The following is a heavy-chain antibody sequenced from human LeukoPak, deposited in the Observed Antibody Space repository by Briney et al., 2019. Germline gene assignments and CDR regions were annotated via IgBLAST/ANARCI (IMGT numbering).Heavy chain of an antibody. CDR3: ANRDYSETSGYYWSWFDP. D-gene: IGHD3-22*01. CDR2: IYYSGGT. CDR1: GGSISSSSYY. Sequence: PSETLSLTCTVSGGSISSSSYYWGWIRQPPGKGLEWIGSIYYSGGTYYNPSLKSRVTISVDTSKNQFSLKLSSVTAADTAVYYCANRDYSETSGYYWSWFDPWGQGTLVTVSS. J-gene: IGHJ5*02. V-gene: IGHV4-39*01.